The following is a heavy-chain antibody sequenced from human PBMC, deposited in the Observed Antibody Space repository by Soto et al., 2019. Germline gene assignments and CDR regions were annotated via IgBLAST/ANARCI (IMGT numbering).Heavy chain of an antibody. CDR3: ARVMYSSSSSFDY. J-gene: IGHJ4*02. D-gene: IGHD6-13*01. Sequence: QVQLVQSGAEVKKPGASVKVSCKASGYTFTGYYMHWVRQAPGQGLEWMGWINPNSGGTNYAQKFQGRVTMTRDTSISTAYLELRRLRSDDTAGYYCARVMYSSSSSFDYWGQGTLVTVSS. CDR2: INPNSGGT. CDR1: GYTFTGYY. V-gene: IGHV1-2*02.